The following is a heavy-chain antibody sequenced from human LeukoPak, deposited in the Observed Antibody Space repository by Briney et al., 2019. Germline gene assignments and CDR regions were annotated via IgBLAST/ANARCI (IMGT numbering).Heavy chain of an antibody. Sequence: RASVKVSCKASGYTFTSYGISWVRQAPGQGLEWMGWISAYNGNTNYAQKLQGRVTMTTDTSTSTAYMELRSLRSDDTAVYYCARVARGVILEYYFDYWGQGTLVTVSS. CDR2: ISAYNGNT. CDR3: ARVARGVILEYYFDY. J-gene: IGHJ4*02. D-gene: IGHD3-10*01. CDR1: GYTFTSYG. V-gene: IGHV1-18*01.